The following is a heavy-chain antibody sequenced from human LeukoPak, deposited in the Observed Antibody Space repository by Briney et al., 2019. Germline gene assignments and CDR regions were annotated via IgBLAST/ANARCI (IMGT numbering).Heavy chain of an antibody. Sequence: PGGSLRLSCAASGFTVSSNYMSWVRQAPGKGLEWVSVIYSGGTTYYADSVKGRFTLSRDNSKNTVYLQMNSLRAEDTAVYYCARAPYWGRFDCWGQESLVTVSS. CDR2: IYSGGTT. CDR1: GFTVSSNY. CDR3: ARAPYWGRFDC. J-gene: IGHJ4*02. V-gene: IGHV3-53*01. D-gene: IGHD7-27*01.